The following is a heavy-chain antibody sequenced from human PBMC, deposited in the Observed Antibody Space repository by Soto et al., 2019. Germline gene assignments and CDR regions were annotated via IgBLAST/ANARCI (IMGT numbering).Heavy chain of an antibody. Sequence: EVQLVESGEGLVQPGGSLRLSCAGSGFTFSNYEMHWVRQAPGKGLEYVSTISSDGGSTYYADSVKGRFTISRDNXKSTLYLHMGTLRVEDMAVYYCARASHALGGYSDYWGQGTLVTVSS. V-gene: IGHV3-64*02. J-gene: IGHJ4*02. CDR1: GFTFSNYE. D-gene: IGHD2-21*01. CDR3: ARASHALGGYSDY. CDR2: ISSDGGST.